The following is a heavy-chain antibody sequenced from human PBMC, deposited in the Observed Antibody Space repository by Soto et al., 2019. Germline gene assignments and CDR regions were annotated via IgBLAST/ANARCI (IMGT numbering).Heavy chain of an antibody. CDR3: VKAAGLYNWNYRYFDY. J-gene: IGHJ4*02. Sequence: GGSLRLSCSASGFTFSSYAMHWVRQAPGKGLEYVSAISSNGGSTYYADSVKGRFTISRDNSKNTLYLQMSSLRAEDTAVYYCVKAAGLYNWNYRYFDYWGQGTLVTVSS. CDR1: GFTFSSYA. CDR2: ISSNGGST. D-gene: IGHD1-7*01. V-gene: IGHV3-64D*06.